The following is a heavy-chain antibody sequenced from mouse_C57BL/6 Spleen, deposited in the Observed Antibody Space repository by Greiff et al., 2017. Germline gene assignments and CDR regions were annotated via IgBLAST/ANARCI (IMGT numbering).Heavy chain of an antibody. CDR3: ARDDGYPYYFDY. Sequence: DVKLVESGGGLVKPGGSLKLSCAASGFTFSDYGMHWVRQAPEKGLEWVAYISSGSSTIYYADTVKGRFTISRDNAKNTLFLQMTSLRSEDTAMYYCARDDGYPYYFDYWGQGTTLTVSS. V-gene: IGHV5-17*01. CDR2: ISSGSSTI. J-gene: IGHJ2*01. D-gene: IGHD2-3*01. CDR1: GFTFSDYG.